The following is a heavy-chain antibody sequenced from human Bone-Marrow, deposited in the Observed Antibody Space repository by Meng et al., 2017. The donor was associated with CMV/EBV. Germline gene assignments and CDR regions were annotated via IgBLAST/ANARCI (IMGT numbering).Heavy chain of an antibody. CDR3: AKSWDGMDV. D-gene: IGHD6-13*01. CDR2: ISSTGTYI. J-gene: IGHJ6*02. Sequence: GESLKISCAASGFSFSAYAMNWVRQAPGKGLEWVSSISSTGTYIYYAESVKGRFTISRDNAKNSLYLQMNSLRAEDTAVYYWAKSWDGMDVWGQGTTVTVSS. V-gene: IGHV3-21*01. CDR1: GFSFSAYA.